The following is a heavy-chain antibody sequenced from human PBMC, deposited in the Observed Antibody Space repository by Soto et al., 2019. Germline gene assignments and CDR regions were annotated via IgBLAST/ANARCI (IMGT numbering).Heavy chain of an antibody. V-gene: IGHV4-31*03. Sequence: SETLSLTCTVSGGSISGGGYYWSWIRQHPGKGLEWIGYIYYSGSTYYNPSLKSRVIISLDTSKNQCSLKLSSVTAADTAVYYCARGTEAAFYNYGMDVWGQGTTVTVSS. CDR1: GGSISGGGYY. J-gene: IGHJ6*02. CDR2: IYYSGST. CDR3: ARGTEAAFYNYGMDV. D-gene: IGHD1-1*01.